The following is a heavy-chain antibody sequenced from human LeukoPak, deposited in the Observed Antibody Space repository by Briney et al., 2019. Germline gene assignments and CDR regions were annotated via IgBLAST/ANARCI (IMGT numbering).Heavy chain of an antibody. J-gene: IGHJ4*02. Sequence: PSQTLSLTCTVSGASIGSGGYCWSWIRQHPGKGLEWIGYICYSGTTYYNPSLKSRVTISVDMSENQFSLKLSSVTAADTAVYYCARDHRLFDFDYWGQGTLVTVSS. D-gene: IGHD2-21*01. CDR2: ICYSGTT. CDR3: ARDHRLFDFDY. V-gene: IGHV4-31*03. CDR1: GASIGSGGYC.